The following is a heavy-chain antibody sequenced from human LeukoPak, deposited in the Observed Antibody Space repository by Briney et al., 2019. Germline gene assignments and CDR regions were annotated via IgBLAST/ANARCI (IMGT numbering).Heavy chain of an antibody. V-gene: IGHV3-21*01. D-gene: IGHD2-21*02. Sequence: GGSLRLSCAASGFTFSSYSMNWVRQAPGKGLEWVSSTSSSSSYIYYADSVKGRFTISRDNAKNSLYLQMNSLRAEDTAVYYCARDPRVVVTAMLRGNYYMDVWGKGTTVTVSS. CDR1: GFTFSSYS. CDR3: ARDPRVVVTAMLRGNYYMDV. CDR2: TSSSSSYI. J-gene: IGHJ6*03.